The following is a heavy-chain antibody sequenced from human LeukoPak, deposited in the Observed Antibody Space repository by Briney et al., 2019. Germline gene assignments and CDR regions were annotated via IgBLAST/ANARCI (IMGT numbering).Heavy chain of an antibody. D-gene: IGHD2-21*02. CDR2: IFPGDSDI. J-gene: IGHJ5*02. CDR3: ARHGLEYGDFRRGWIDP. CDR1: GYRFTNYW. Sequence: GESLKTSCKGSGYRFTNYWIGWVRQVPGRGLEWMGIIFPGDSDIRYSPSFQGQVTISADRSISTAYLQWSSLKASDTAMYYCARHGLEYGDFRRGWIDPWGQGTLVTVSS. V-gene: IGHV5-51*01.